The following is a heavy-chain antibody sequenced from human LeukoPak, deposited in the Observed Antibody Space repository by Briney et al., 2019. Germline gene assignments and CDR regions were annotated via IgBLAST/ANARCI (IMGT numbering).Heavy chain of an antibody. J-gene: IGHJ5*02. V-gene: IGHV3-13*04. CDR1: GFTFRSYD. Sequence: GGSLRLSCAASGFTFRSYDMHWVRQATGEGLEWVSAIDTAGDTYYPGSVKGRFTISRENAKNSLYLQMNSLRAGDTAVYYCARAKWAYGSGCRAYNWFDPWGQGTLVTVSS. CDR2: IDTAGDT. D-gene: IGHD3-10*01. CDR3: ARAKWAYGSGCRAYNWFDP.